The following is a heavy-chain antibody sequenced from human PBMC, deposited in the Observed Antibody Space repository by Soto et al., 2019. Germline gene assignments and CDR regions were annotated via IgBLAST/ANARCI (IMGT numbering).Heavy chain of an antibody. J-gene: IGHJ4*02. CDR2: ISAYNGNT. Sequence: GGSLRLSCAASGFTFSSYWMSWVRQAPGKGLEWVGWISAYNGNTNYAQKLQGRVTMTTDTSTSTAYMELRSLRSDDTAVYYCASMRVVRGVELDYWGQGTLVTVSS. D-gene: IGHD3-10*01. CDR1: GFTFSSYW. CDR3: ASMRVVRGVELDY. V-gene: IGHV1-18*01.